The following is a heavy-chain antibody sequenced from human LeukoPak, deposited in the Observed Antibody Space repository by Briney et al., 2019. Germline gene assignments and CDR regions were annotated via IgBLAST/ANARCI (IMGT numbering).Heavy chain of an antibody. CDR1: GYTFSSYA. J-gene: IGHJ4*02. Sequence: ASVKVSCKASGYTFSSYAMNWVRQAPGQGLEWMGWISAYNGNTNYAQKLQGRVTMTTDTSTSTAYMELRSLRSDDTAVYYCARLNVLLWFGELSTSDYWGQGTLVTVSS. V-gene: IGHV1-18*04. D-gene: IGHD3-10*01. CDR2: ISAYNGNT. CDR3: ARLNVLLWFGELSTSDY.